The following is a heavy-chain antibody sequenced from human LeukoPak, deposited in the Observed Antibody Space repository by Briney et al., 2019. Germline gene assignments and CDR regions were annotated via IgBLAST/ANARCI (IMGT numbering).Heavy chain of an antibody. CDR3: ARAPGQWLGRGPYYFDY. J-gene: IGHJ4*02. CDR1: GYTFTSYA. Sequence: ASVKVSCKASGYTFTSYAMHWVRQAPGQRLEWMGWINAGNGNTKYSQEFQGRVTITRDTSASTAYMELSSLRSEDMAVYYCARAPGQWLGRGPYYFDYWGQGTLVTVSS. CDR2: INAGNGNT. V-gene: IGHV1-3*03. D-gene: IGHD6-19*01.